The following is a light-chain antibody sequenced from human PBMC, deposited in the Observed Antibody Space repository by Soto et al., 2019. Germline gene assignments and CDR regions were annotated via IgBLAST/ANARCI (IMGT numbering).Light chain of an antibody. CDR2: EGT. J-gene: IGLJ1*01. V-gene: IGLV2-23*01. Sequence: QSVLTQPASVPGSPGQSITISCTGTSSDVGRYHLVSWYQQHPGKAPKLMIYEGTKRPSGVSNRFSGSKSGNTASLTISGLQAEDEADYYCCSHAGSSTYVFGTGTKVTVL. CDR1: SSDVGRYHL. CDR3: CSHAGSSTYV.